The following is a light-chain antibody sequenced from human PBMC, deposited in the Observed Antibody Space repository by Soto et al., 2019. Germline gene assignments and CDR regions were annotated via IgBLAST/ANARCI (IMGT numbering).Light chain of an antibody. CDR1: QSINSW. V-gene: IGKV1-5*03. J-gene: IGKJ2*01. CDR3: QQYDRFPYT. CDR2: KAS. Sequence: DIQMTQSPSTLSASIGDTVIITCRASQSINSWVAWYQQKPGKAPKLLIHKASTLESGVPSWFSDSESGTEFTLTISSLQPNYFATFYCQQYDRFPYTFGQGTKLEIK.